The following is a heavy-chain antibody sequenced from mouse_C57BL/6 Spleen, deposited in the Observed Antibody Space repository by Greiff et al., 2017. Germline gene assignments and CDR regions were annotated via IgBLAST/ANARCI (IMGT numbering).Heavy chain of an antibody. V-gene: IGHV14-2*01. Sequence: EVQLQQSGAELVKPGASVKLSCTASGFNIKDYAMHWVKQRTEQGLEWIGRIDPEDGETKYAPKIQGKATITAATSSNTAYLQLSSLTSEDTAVYYCARSSYYGSSYYFDYWGQGTTLTVSS. CDR1: GFNIKDYA. CDR2: IDPEDGET. D-gene: IGHD1-1*01. CDR3: ARSSYYGSSYYFDY. J-gene: IGHJ2*01.